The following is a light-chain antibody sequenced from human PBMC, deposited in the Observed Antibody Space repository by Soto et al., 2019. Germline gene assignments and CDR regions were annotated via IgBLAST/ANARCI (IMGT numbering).Light chain of an antibody. J-gene: IGLJ2*01. CDR2: EDI. CDR3: CSYAGGTSVV. CDR1: SSDVGRYNL. Sequence: QSALTQPASVSGSPGQSITISCTGTSSDVGRYNLVSWYQQHPGKAPKLMIYEDIERPSGVSNRFSGSKSGNTDSLTISGLQTEDEAEYYCCSYAGGTSVVFGGGTQLTVL. V-gene: IGLV2-23*01.